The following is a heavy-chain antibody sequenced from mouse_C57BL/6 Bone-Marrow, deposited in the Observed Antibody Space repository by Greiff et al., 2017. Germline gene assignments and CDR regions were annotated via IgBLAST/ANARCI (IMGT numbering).Heavy chain of an antibody. Sequence: VQLQQPGAELVKPGASVKVSCKASGYTFTSYWMHWVKQRPGQGLEWIGRIHPSDSDTNYNQKFKGKATLTVDKYSSTAYMQLSSLTSEDSAVYYCAIKAFYYYGSSWYFDVWGTGTTVTVSS. D-gene: IGHD1-1*01. V-gene: IGHV1-74*01. J-gene: IGHJ1*03. CDR1: GYTFTSYW. CDR3: AIKAFYYYGSSWYFDV. CDR2: IHPSDSDT.